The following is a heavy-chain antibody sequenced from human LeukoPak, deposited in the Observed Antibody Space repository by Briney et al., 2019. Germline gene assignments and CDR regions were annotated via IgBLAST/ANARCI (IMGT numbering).Heavy chain of an antibody. Sequence: SETLSLTCAVYGGSFSGYYWSWIRQPPGKGLEWIGEINHSGSTNYNPSLNSRVTISVDTSKNQFSLKLNSVTAADTAVYYCARGGGDFLTGRRVFDYWGQGTLVTVSS. CDR3: ARGGGDFLTGRRVFDY. CDR1: GGSFSGYY. V-gene: IGHV4-34*01. J-gene: IGHJ4*02. CDR2: INHSGST. D-gene: IGHD3-9*01.